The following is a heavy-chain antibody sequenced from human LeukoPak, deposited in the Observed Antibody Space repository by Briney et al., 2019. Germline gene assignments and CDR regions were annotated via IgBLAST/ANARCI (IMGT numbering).Heavy chain of an antibody. V-gene: IGHV3-7*03. CDR2: IKQDGSEK. Sequence: GGSLRLSCAASGFTFSSYAMSWVRQAPGKGLEWVANIKQDGSEKYYVDSVKGRFTISRDNAKNSLYLQTNSLRAEDTAVYYCAREDYYDSSGYYYGMDVWGQGTTVTVSS. D-gene: IGHD3-22*01. CDR1: GFTFSSYA. J-gene: IGHJ6*02. CDR3: AREDYYDSSGYYYGMDV.